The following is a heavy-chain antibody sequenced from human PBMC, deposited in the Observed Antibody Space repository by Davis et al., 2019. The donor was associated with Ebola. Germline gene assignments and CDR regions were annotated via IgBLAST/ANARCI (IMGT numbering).Heavy chain of an antibody. CDR1: GGSISSSSYY. CDR3: ARGLPSLYSGSYFIH. CDR2: IYYSGST. J-gene: IGHJ4*02. V-gene: IGHV4-39*07. D-gene: IGHD1-26*01. Sequence: SETLSLTCTVSGGSISSSSYYWGWIRQPPGKGLEWIGSIYYSGSTYYNPSLKSRVTISVDTSKNQFSLKVTSVTAADTAVYYCARGLPSLYSGSYFIHWGQGNLVTVSS.